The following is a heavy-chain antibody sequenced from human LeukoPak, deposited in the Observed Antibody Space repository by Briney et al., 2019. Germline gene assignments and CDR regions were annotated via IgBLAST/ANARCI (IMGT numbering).Heavy chain of an antibody. CDR3: ARVTTVTSSFVDV. CDR1: GFTFSSYS. J-gene: IGHJ6*04. D-gene: IGHD4-17*01. V-gene: IGHV3-21*01. Sequence: PGGSLRLSCAASGFTFSSYSMNWVRQAPGKGLGWVSSISSSSSYIYYADSVKGRFTISRDNAKNSLYLQMNSLRAEDTAVYYCARVTTVTSSFVDVWGKGTTVTVSS. CDR2: ISSSSSYI.